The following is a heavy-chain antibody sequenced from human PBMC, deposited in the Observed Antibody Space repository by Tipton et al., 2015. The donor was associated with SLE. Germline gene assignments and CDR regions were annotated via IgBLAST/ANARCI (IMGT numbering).Heavy chain of an antibody. V-gene: IGHV1-2*02. Sequence: VQLVQSGAEVKKPGASVKVSCKASGYTFIGYYMHWVRQDPGQGLEWMGWINCNMGDTNYAQNLQCRVTMTRDTSISTAYMELSRLTPDDTAVYYCVRDHRDCTSSSCADWGQGTLVTVSS. CDR3: VRDHRDCTSSSCAD. CDR2: INCNMGDT. D-gene: IGHD2-2*01. CDR1: GYTFIGYY. J-gene: IGHJ4*02.